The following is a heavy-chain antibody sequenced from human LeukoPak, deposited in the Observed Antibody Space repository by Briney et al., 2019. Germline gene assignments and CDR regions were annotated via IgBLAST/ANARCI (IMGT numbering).Heavy chain of an antibody. Sequence: SETLSLTCAVSGGSISSYYWSWIRQPPGRGLEWIGSIHYSGSTSYNSSLKSRVTISVDTSKNQFSLKLSSVTPADTAVYYCARQVYSSSWSYYLDYWGQGILVTVSS. CDR3: ARQVYSSSWSYYLDY. J-gene: IGHJ4*02. D-gene: IGHD6-13*01. V-gene: IGHV4-59*01. CDR2: IHYSGST. CDR1: GGSISSYY.